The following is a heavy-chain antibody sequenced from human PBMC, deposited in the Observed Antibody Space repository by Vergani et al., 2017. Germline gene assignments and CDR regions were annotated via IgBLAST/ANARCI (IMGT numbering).Heavy chain of an antibody. CDR1: GFTFSSYA. CDR3: ARDLRLLYNRFDP. D-gene: IGHD1-14*01. CDR2: ISGSGCST. Sequence: EVQLLESGGGLVQPGGSLRLSCAASGFTFSSYAMSWVRQAPGKGLEWVSAISGSGCSTYYADSVKGRFTISRDNSKNTLYLQMNSLRDEDTGVYYCARDLRLLYNRFDPWGQGTLVTVSS. V-gene: IGHV3-23*01. J-gene: IGHJ5*02.